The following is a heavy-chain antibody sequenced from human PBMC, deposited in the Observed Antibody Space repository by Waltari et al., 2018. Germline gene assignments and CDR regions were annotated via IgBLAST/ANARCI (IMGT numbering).Heavy chain of an antibody. CDR3: VRDRGLRTFFDH. CDR1: GGSISGRVYY. D-gene: IGHD4-17*01. V-gene: IGHV4-39*07. Sequence: QVQLQESGPGLVKPSETLSLTCSVSGGSISGRVYYWGWIRQPPGKGLEYIGSIYYDGTSFYNPSPKTPVTISVDTSYNQFSLKMKSVTAADTAMYFCVRDRGLRTFFDHWGQGTLVTVSS. CDR2: IYYDGTS. J-gene: IGHJ4*02.